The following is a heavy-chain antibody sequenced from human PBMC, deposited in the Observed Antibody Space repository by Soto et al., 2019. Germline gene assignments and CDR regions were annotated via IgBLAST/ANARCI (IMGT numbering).Heavy chain of an antibody. CDR1: GFTFSSYG. V-gene: IGHV3-30*18. D-gene: IGHD3-9*01. Sequence: QVQLVESGGGVVQPGRSLRLSCAASGFTFSSYGMHWVHQAPGKGLEWVAVISYDGSNKYYADSVKGRFTISRDNSKNTLYLQMNSLRAEDTAVYYCAKDAELQYYDILTGYRYGMDVWGQGTTVTVSS. CDR3: AKDAELQYYDILTGYRYGMDV. CDR2: ISYDGSNK. J-gene: IGHJ6*02.